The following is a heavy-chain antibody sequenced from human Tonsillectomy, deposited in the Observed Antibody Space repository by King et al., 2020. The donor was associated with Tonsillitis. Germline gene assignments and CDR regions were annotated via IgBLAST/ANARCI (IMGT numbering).Heavy chain of an antibody. J-gene: IGHJ4*02. CDR3: AKDSWGSGYSY. Sequence: VQLVQSGGGVVQPGRSLRLSCAASGFTFSSYGMHWVRQAPGKGLGWLAVISYDGSNKYYADSGKGRFTISRDNSKKTLYLQMNSLRAEDTAVYYCAKDSWGSGYSYWGQGTLVTVSS. D-gene: IGHD3-10*01. CDR2: ISYDGSNK. V-gene: IGHV3-30*18. CDR1: GFTFSSYG.